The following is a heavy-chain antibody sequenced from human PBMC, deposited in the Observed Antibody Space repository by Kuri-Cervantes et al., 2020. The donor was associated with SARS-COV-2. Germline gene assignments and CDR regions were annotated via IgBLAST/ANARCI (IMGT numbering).Heavy chain of an antibody. D-gene: IGHD5-12*01. Sequence: ETLSLTCAASGFTSSSYWMHWVRQAPGKGLVWVSRINSDGSSTSYADSVKGRFTISRDNSKNTLYLQMNSLRAEDTAVYYCAREASSDYDPYYYYYYGMDVWGQGTTVTVSS. J-gene: IGHJ6*02. V-gene: IGHV3-74*01. CDR3: AREASSDYDPYYYYYYGMDV. CDR2: INSDGSST. CDR1: GFTSSSYW.